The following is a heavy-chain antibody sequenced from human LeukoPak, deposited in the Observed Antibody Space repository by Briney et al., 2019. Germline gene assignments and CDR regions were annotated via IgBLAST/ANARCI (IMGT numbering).Heavy chain of an antibody. Sequence: GASVKVSFKASGYTFTRYYMQWLRQAPGQGLEWMGWINPNNGDTIYAQKFQGLVTMSRDTFITTAYMEFRRLTSDDTAVYYSARTKPPCTSCLLLDYWGPGTLVTVSS. J-gene: IGHJ4*02. CDR2: INPNNGDT. CDR3: ARTKPPCTSCLLLDY. V-gene: IGHV1-2*02. D-gene: IGHD2-2*01. CDR1: GYTFTRYY.